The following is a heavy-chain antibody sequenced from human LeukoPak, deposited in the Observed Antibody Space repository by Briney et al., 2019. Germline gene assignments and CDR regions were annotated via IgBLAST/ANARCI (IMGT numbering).Heavy chain of an antibody. CDR2: INHSGST. J-gene: IGHJ5*02. CDR1: GGSISSSSYY. CDR3: ARVVSGHGYSSGWSVPPYNWFDP. Sequence: KPSETLSLTCTVSGGSISSSSYYWGWIRQPPGKGLEWIGEINHSGSTNYNPSLKSRVTISVDTSKNQFSLKLSSVTAADTAVYYCARVVSGHGYSSGWSVPPYNWFDPWGQGTLVTVSS. D-gene: IGHD6-19*01. V-gene: IGHV4-39*07.